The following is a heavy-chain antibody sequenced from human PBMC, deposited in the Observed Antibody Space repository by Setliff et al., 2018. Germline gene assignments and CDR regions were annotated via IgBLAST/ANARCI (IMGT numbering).Heavy chain of an antibody. Sequence: GGSLRLSCAASGFTVNNNYMTWVRQAPGKGLEWVSLIFSGDTTYYADSVKGRFTISRDSSKNTLYLQMNSLRPEDTAVYYCARGVVVYNWFDPWGQGPLVTVSS. V-gene: IGHV3-66*02. CDR2: IFSGDTT. J-gene: IGHJ5*02. CDR1: GFTVNNNY. CDR3: ARGVVVYNWFDP. D-gene: IGHD2-15*01.